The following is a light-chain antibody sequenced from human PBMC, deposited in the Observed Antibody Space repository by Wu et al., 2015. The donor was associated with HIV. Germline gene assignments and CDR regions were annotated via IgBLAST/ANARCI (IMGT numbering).Light chain of an antibody. Sequence: EVVMTQSPVTLSVSPGERATLACRASESVGGDVAWYQQKPGQAPRLLIHGASTRATAIPDRFSGSGSGTDFTLTISRLEPEDFAVYFCQQRTTSIAFGQGTRLDLK. J-gene: IGKJ5*01. V-gene: IGKV3D-15*01. CDR1: ESVGGD. CDR2: GAS. CDR3: QQRTTSIA.